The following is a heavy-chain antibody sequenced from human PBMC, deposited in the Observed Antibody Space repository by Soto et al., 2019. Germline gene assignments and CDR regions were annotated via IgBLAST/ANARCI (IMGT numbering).Heavy chain of an antibody. J-gene: IGHJ6*01. V-gene: IGHV3-23*01. CDR3: AKLGGGTAFSFYGMDR. Sequence: GGSLRLSCAASGFTFSSYAMSWVRQAPGKGLEWVSAISGSGGSTYYADSVKGRFTISRDNSKNTLYLQMNSLRAEDTAVYYLAKLGGGTAFSFYGMDRWGQGTPVP. CDR2: ISGSGGST. D-gene: IGHD1-1*01. CDR1: GFTFSSYA.